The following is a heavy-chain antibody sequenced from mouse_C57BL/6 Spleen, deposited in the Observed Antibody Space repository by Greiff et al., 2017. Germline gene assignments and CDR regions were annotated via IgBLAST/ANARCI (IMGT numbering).Heavy chain of an antibody. V-gene: IGHV1-4*01. CDR2: INPSSGYT. D-gene: IGHD1-1*01. CDR3: ARWDGSSYVGY. CDR1: GYTFTSYT. Sequence: VQGVESGAELARPGASVKMSCKASGYTFTSYTMHWVKQRPGQGLEWIGYINPSSGYTKYNQKFKDKATLTADKSSSTAYMQLSSLTSEDSAVYYCARWDGSSYVGYWGQGTTLTVSS. J-gene: IGHJ2*01.